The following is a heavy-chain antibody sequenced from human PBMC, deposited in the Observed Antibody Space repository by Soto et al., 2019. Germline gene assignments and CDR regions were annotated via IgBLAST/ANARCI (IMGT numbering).Heavy chain of an antibody. J-gene: IGHJ5*02. CDR1: GGSISSGGYY. Sequence: QVQLQESGPGLVKPSQTLSLTCTVSGGSISSGGYYWSWIRQHPGKGLEWIGYIYYSGSTYYNPSLKFRVNISVDTSKNQFSQQLSSVNAADTALYYCARALNYIWGSYRPPPNWFDPGGQGTLVTVSS. D-gene: IGHD3-16*02. CDR2: IYYSGST. CDR3: ARALNYIWGSYRPPPNWFDP. V-gene: IGHV4-31*03.